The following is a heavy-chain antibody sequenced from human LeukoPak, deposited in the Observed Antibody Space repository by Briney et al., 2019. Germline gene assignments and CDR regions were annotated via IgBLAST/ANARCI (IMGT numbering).Heavy chain of an antibody. V-gene: IGHV5-51*01. J-gene: IGHJ5*02. CDR2: IYPGDSDT. Sequence: GESLKISCKGSGYSFTSYWTGWVRQMPGKGLEWMGIIYPGDSDTRYSPSFQGQVTISADKSISTAYLQWSSLKASDTAMYYCARGVGATRWANWFDPWGQGTLVTVSS. CDR1: GYSFTSYW. D-gene: IGHD1-26*01. CDR3: ARGVGATRWANWFDP.